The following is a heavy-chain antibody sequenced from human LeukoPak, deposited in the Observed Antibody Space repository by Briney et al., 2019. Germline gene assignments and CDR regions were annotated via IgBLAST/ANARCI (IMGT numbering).Heavy chain of an antibody. CDR1: GFTFSSCA. D-gene: IGHD6-13*01. Sequence: QTGGSPRLSCAASGFTFSSCAMSWVRQAPGKGLEWVSAISGSGGSTYYADSVKGRFTISRDNSKNTLYLQMNSLRAEDTAVYYCAKGGSWYYFDYWGQGTLVTVSS. CDR3: AKGGSWYYFDY. CDR2: ISGSGGST. J-gene: IGHJ4*02. V-gene: IGHV3-23*01.